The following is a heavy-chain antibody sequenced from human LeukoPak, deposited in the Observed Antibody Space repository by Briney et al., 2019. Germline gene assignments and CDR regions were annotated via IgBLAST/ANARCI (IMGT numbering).Heavy chain of an antibody. Sequence: GGSLRLSCAASGFTFSSYGMHWVRQAPGKGLEWVALMSFDGSNQYYAHSVKGRFTISRDNSKNTLYLQMNSLRAEDTAVYYCAKPPEVGATVGYFDYWGQGTLVTVSS. CDR2: MSFDGSNQ. J-gene: IGHJ4*02. CDR1: GFTFSSYG. D-gene: IGHD1-26*01. CDR3: AKPPEVGATVGYFDY. V-gene: IGHV3-30*18.